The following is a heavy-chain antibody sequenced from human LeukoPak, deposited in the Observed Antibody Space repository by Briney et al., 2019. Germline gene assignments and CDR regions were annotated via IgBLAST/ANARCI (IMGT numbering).Heavy chain of an antibody. CDR3: ARDRTYCGVNCFSRGMDV. CDR1: GFTFSSYA. Sequence: PGGSLRLSCAASGFTFSSYAMSWVRQAPGKGLEWVSAISGSGGSTYYADSVKGRFTISRDNSKNTLYLQMNSLRAEDTAVYYCARDRTYCGVNCFSRGMDVWGQGTTVIVSS. J-gene: IGHJ6*02. D-gene: IGHD2-21*02. CDR2: ISGSGGST. V-gene: IGHV3-23*01.